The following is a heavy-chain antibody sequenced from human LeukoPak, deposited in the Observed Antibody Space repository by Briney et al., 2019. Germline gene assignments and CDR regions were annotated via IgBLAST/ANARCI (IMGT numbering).Heavy chain of an antibody. J-gene: IGHJ3*02. Sequence: GGSLRLSCAASGFTVSSNYMSWVRQAPGKGLEWVSVIYSGGSTYYADSVKGRFTISRDNSKNTLYLQMNSLRAEDTAVYYCARDFNWNGDAAFDIWGQGTMVTVSS. CDR2: IYSGGST. V-gene: IGHV3-66*02. CDR3: ARDFNWNGDAAFDI. D-gene: IGHD1-20*01. CDR1: GFTVSSNY.